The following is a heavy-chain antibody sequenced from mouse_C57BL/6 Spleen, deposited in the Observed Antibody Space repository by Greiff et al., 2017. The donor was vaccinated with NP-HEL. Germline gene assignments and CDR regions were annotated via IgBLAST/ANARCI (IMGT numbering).Heavy chain of an antibody. Sequence: QVHVKQPGAELVRPGSSVKLSCKASGYTFTSYWMHWVKQRPIQGLEWIGNIDPSDSETHYNQKFKDKATLTVDKSSSTAYMQLSSLTSEDSAVYYCARYHYYGSSPYAMDYWGQGTSVTVSS. D-gene: IGHD1-1*01. J-gene: IGHJ4*01. CDR2: IDPSDSET. CDR1: GYTFTSYW. V-gene: IGHV1-52*01. CDR3: ARYHYYGSSPYAMDY.